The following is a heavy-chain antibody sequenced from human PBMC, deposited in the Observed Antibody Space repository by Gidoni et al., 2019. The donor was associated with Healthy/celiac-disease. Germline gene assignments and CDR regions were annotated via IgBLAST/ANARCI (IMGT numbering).Heavy chain of an antibody. CDR3: ARDYDFWSGYSYYMDV. J-gene: IGHJ6*03. D-gene: IGHD3-3*01. CDR1: GFTFSRYA. Sequence: QVQLVESGGGVVQPGRSLRLSCAASGFTFSRYAMHWVRQAPGKGLEWVAVISYDGSNKYYADSVKGRFTISRDNSKNTLYLQMNSLRAEDTAVYYCARDYDFWSGYSYYMDVWGKGTTVTVSS. CDR2: ISYDGSNK. V-gene: IGHV3-30-3*01.